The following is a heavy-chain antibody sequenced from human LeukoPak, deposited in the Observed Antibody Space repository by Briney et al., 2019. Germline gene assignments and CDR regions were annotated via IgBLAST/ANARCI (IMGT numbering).Heavy chain of an antibody. CDR1: GGSISSSSYY. D-gene: IGHD3-16*02. Sequence: PSETLSLTCTVSGGSISSSSYYWGWIRQPPGKGLEWIGSIYYSGSTYYNPSLKSRVTISVDTSKNQFSLKLSSVTAADTAVYYCARQGLYDAFDIWGQGTMVTVSS. CDR3: ARQGLYDAFDI. J-gene: IGHJ3*02. V-gene: IGHV4-39*01. CDR2: IYYSGST.